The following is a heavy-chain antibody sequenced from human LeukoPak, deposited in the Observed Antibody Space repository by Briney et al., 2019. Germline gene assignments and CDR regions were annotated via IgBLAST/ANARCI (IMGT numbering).Heavy chain of an antibody. V-gene: IGHV3-66*01. J-gene: IGHJ4*02. D-gene: IGHD3-22*01. CDR3: ARVLASEYYYDSSGYYPNPARYYFDY. Sequence: PGGSLRLSCAASGFTVSSNYMSWVRQAPGKGLEWVSVVYSGGSTYYADSVKGRFTISRDNSKNTLYLQMNSLRAEDTAVYYCARVLASEYYYDSSGYYPNPARYYFDYWGQGTLVTVSS. CDR1: GFTVSSNY. CDR2: VYSGGST.